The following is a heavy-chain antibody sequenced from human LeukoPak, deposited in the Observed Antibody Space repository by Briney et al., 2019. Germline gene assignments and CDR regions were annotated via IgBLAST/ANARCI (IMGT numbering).Heavy chain of an antibody. J-gene: IGHJ4*02. Sequence: PGGSLRLSCAASGFTFSSYAMHWVRQAPGKGLEWVAVISYDGSNKYYADSVKGRFTISRDNSKNTLYLQMNSLRAEDTAVYYCAKEENDYGGNSDYWGQGTLVTVSS. CDR3: AKEENDYGGNSDY. CDR1: GFTFSSYA. V-gene: IGHV3-30-3*01. CDR2: ISYDGSNK. D-gene: IGHD4-23*01.